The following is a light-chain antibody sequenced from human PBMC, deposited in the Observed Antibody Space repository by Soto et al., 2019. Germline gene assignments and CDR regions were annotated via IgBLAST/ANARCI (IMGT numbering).Light chain of an antibody. CDR3: QQYNRYLT. Sequence: DIQMTQSPSTLSASVGDRVTITCRASQSISSWLAWYQHKPGKAPKLLIYDASSLESALPSRFSGSESGTDTPLTISLLQPDYLATYYYQQYNRYLTFGQGTKVEIK. CDR1: QSISSW. CDR2: DAS. J-gene: IGKJ1*01. V-gene: IGKV1-5*01.